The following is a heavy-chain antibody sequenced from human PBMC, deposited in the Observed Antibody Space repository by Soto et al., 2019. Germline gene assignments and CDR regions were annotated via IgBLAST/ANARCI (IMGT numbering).Heavy chain of an antibody. V-gene: IGHV1-18*04. CDR1: GYTFTSYG. CDR3: TREAGWQRMVPYD. J-gene: IGHJ4*02. Sequence: QVQLVQSETEVKKSGASVNVSCKAFGYTFTSYGFSWVRQVPGQGLEWLGWISAFNGDTQYAQTMKGRLTVTTDTSTTTVHMELRSLTPADTAVYYCTREAGWQRMVPYDWGQGTLVTVS. D-gene: IGHD6-25*01. CDR2: ISAFNGDT.